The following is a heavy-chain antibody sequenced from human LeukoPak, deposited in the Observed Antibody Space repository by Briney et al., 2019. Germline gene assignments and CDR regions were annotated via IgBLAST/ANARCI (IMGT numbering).Heavy chain of an antibody. CDR1: GFTFATYA. Sequence: GGSLRLSCAASGFTFATYAMSWVRQAPGKGLKWVSGITGSGRTTYYADSVKGRFTISRDNSKNTLYLQMNSLRAEDTAVYYCARDPGGYCSGGSCYSELPDYWGQGTLVTVSS. D-gene: IGHD2-15*01. J-gene: IGHJ4*02. CDR2: ITGSGRTT. V-gene: IGHV3-23*01. CDR3: ARDPGGYCSGGSCYSELPDY.